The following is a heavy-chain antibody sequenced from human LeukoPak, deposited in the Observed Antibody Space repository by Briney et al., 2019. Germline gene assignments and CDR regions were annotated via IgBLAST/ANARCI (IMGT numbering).Heavy chain of an antibody. D-gene: IGHD6-19*01. J-gene: IGHJ3*02. CDR3: ARDGSSGWYGAFDI. CDR1: GGSISSSSYY. Sequence: SETLSLTCTVSGGSISSSSYYWGWIRQPPRKGLEWIGSIYYSGSTYYNPSLKSRVTISVDTSKNQFSLKLSSVTAADTAVYYCARDGSSGWYGAFDIWGQGTMVTVSS. CDR2: IYYSGST. V-gene: IGHV4-39*07.